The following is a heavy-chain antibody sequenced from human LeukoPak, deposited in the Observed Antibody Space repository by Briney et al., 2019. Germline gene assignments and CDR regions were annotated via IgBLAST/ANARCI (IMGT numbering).Heavy chain of an antibody. CDR2: IKSDGKT. V-gene: IGHV3-74*01. D-gene: IGHD3-22*01. J-gene: IGHJ1*01. CDR1: GFTFSRYW. CDR3: ARAPSEVGGYYPEYFRH. Sequence: GGSLRLSCEASGFTFSRYWMHWVRQAPGKGLVWVSRIKSDGKTNYADSVKGRFTISRDNANNTVSLQIDRLRAEDTGVYYCARAPSEVGGYYPEYFRHWGQGTLVTVSS.